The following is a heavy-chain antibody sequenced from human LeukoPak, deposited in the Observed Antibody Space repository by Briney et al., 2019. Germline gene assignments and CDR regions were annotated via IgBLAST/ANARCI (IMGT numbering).Heavy chain of an antibody. D-gene: IGHD3-22*01. CDR3: ARDWYYYDSSGGY. J-gene: IGHJ4*02. CDR2: ISAYNGNT. V-gene: IGHV1-18*01. CDR1: VYTFTSYG. Sequence: GASVKVSCKASVYTFTSYGISWVRQAPGHGLEWMGWISAYNGNTNYAQKLQGRVTMTIDTSTSTAYMELRSLRSDDTAVYYCARDWYYYDSSGGYWGQGTLVTVSS.